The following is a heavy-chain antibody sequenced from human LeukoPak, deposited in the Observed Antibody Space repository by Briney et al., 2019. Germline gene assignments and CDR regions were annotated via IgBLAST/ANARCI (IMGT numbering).Heavy chain of an antibody. Sequence: NASETLSLTCTVSGGSISSLTYYWGWIRQPPGKGLEWIASIYYSGTTYYSPSLKSRVTISVNRSNNQFSLRLSSVTAADTAVYFCAEYSSGWSSGGGYWGQGTLVTVSS. CDR1: GGSISSLTYY. V-gene: IGHV4-39*01. J-gene: IGHJ4*02. D-gene: IGHD6-19*01. CDR3: AEYSSGWSSGGGY. CDR2: IYYSGTT.